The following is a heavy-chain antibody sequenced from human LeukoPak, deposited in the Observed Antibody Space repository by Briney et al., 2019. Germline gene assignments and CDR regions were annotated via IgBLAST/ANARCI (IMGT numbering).Heavy chain of an antibody. CDR2: IIPIFGTA. CDR1: GGTFSSYA. D-gene: IGHD2-15*01. J-gene: IGHJ6*03. Sequence: ASVKVSCKASGGTFSSYAISWVRQAPGQGLEWMGGIIPIFGTANYAQKFQGRVTITADESTSTAYMELSSLRSEDTAVYYCARGQYCSGGSCYYYYYYMDVWGKGTTVTVSS. V-gene: IGHV1-69*13. CDR3: ARGQYCSGGSCYYYYYYMDV.